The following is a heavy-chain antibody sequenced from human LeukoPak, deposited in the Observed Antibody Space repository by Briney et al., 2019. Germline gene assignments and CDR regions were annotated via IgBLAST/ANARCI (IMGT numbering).Heavy chain of an antibody. CDR1: GFTFSSYE. CDR2: ISSSGTTI. Sequence: GGSLRLSCAASGFTFSSYEMNWVRQAPGKGLDWVSYISSSGTTIYYADSVKGRFTISRDNARNSLYLQMNSLRAEDTAVYYCAKDRLGYCSSTSCRPYGMDVWGKGTTVTVSS. V-gene: IGHV3-48*03. CDR3: AKDRLGYCSSTSCRPYGMDV. J-gene: IGHJ6*04. D-gene: IGHD2-2*01.